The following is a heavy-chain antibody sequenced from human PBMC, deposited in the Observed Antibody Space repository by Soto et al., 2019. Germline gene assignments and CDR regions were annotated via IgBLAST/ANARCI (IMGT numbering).Heavy chain of an antibody. CDR3: AREPPAAGENWFDP. V-gene: IGHV4-59*01. CDR2: IYYSGST. D-gene: IGHD6-13*01. Sequence: ETLSLTCTVSGGSTSNYYWNWIRQPPGKGLEWIGYIYYSGSTNYNPSLKSRVTISIDTSKNQFSLKLSSVTAADTAVYYCAREPPAAGENWFDPWGQGTLVTVSS. CDR1: GGSTSNYY. J-gene: IGHJ5*02.